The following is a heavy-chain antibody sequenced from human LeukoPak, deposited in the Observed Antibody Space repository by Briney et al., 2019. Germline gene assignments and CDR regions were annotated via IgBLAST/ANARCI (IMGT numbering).Heavy chain of an antibody. CDR1: GFTFSSFW. D-gene: IGHD3-16*02. J-gene: IGHJ4*02. Sequence: GGSLRLSCAASGFTFSSFWMSWVRQAPGKGLEWVANIKRDGSEKQYVDSVKGRFSISRDNAKNSLYLQMNSLRAEDTAVYYCARDGWELSTSPPDYWGQGTLVTVSS. CDR2: IKRDGSEK. V-gene: IGHV3-7*01. CDR3: ARDGWELSTSPPDY.